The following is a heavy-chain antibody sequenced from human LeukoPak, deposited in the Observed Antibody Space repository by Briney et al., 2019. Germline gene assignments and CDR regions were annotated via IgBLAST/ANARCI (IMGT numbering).Heavy chain of an antibody. Sequence: GGSLRLSCAASVFTFISYSMIWVGQAPGKGLEWVSSISSSSSYIYYADSVKGRFTISRDNAKNSLYLQMNSLRAEDTAVYYCGRSLITTVFDYWGQGTLVTVSS. CDR3: GRSLITTVFDY. D-gene: IGHD4-17*01. V-gene: IGHV3-21*01. J-gene: IGHJ4*02. CDR2: ISSSSSYI. CDR1: VFTFISYS.